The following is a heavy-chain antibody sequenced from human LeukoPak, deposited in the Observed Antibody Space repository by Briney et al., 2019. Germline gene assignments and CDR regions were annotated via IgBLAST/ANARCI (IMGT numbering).Heavy chain of an antibody. CDR2: ISSSGSTI. CDR1: GFTFSSYE. Sequence: GGSLRLSCAASGFTFSSYEMNWVRQAPGKGLEWVSYISSSGSTIYYADSVKGRFTISRDNAKNSLYLQMNSLRAEDTAVYYCAREGIVGATLGFDYWGQGTLVTVSS. V-gene: IGHV3-48*03. J-gene: IGHJ4*02. D-gene: IGHD1-26*01. CDR3: AREGIVGATLGFDY.